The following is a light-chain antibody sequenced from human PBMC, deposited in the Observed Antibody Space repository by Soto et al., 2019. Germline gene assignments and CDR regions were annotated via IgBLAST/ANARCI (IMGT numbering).Light chain of an antibody. CDR3: QQYNYWPPIT. J-gene: IGKJ1*01. Sequence: EVVMTQSPATLAVSPGERATRSCRASQSVSSQLSWYQQKLGQAPRLLIYDASTRATGIPARFSGSGSGTEFTLTISSLQSEAFAVYYCQQYNYWPPITFGQGTKVDIK. CDR1: QSVSSQ. CDR2: DAS. V-gene: IGKV3-15*01.